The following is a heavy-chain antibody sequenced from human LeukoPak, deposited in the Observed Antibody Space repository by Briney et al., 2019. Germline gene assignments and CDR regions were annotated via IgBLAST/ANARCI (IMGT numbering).Heavy chain of an antibody. D-gene: IGHD1-26*01. V-gene: IGHV1-18*01. CDR1: GYTVTSYG. CDR3: ARGSGAYSGSYYAWFDP. J-gene: IGHJ5*02. CDR2: ISAYNGNT. Sequence: ASVTVSCTASGYTVTSYGLSWVRQAPGQGLEWMGRISAYNGNTNYAQKLQGRVTMTTNTSTSTANMELRSLRSDDTAVYYCARGSGAYSGSYYAWFDPWGQGTLVTVSS.